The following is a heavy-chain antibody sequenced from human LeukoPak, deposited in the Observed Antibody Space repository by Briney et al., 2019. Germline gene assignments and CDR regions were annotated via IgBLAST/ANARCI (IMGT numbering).Heavy chain of an antibody. Sequence: SETLSLTCTVSDVSISSHYWSWIRQPAGKGLECIGRVHASGNTNYFSSLKSRVTMSVDTSKNQFSLKLSSVTAADTAVYFCARKNGLDYWGQGTLVTVSS. J-gene: IGHJ4*02. V-gene: IGHV4-4*07. CDR1: DVSISSHY. CDR2: VHASGNT. CDR3: ARKNGLDY.